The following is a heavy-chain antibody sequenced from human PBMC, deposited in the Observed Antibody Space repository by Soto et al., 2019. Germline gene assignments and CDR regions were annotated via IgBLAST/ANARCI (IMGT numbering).Heavy chain of an antibody. D-gene: IGHD3-9*01. CDR3: ARERDYDMSNGIPDY. V-gene: IGHV3-21*02. CDR1: GFTFSTYS. CDR2: ITSSGDSI. Sequence: EVQLVESGGGLVKPGGSLRLSCAASGFTFSTYSMIWVRQAPGKGLEWVSSITSSGDSIYYADSVKGRFTISRDSAKDSLYLHMYSLRVEDTAMYFCARERDYDMSNGIPDYWGQGTRVTVS. J-gene: IGHJ4*02.